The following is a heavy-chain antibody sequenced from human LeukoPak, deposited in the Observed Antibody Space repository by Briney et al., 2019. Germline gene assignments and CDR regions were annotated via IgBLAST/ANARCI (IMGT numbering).Heavy chain of an antibody. CDR3: TKDVVPDSGWDLDY. D-gene: IGHD6-19*01. V-gene: IGHV3-23*01. CDR1: GFTFSSYA. Sequence: GGSLRLSCAASGFTFSSYAMSWVRQAPGKGLEWVSAISGSGGSTYYADSVKGRFTISRDNSKNTLYLQMSSLRTEDTAIYYCTKDVVPDSGWDLDYWGQGTLVTVSS. J-gene: IGHJ4*02. CDR2: ISGSGGST.